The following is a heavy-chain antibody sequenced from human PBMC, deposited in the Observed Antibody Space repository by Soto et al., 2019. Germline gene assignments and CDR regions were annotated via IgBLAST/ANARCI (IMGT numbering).Heavy chain of an antibody. J-gene: IGHJ4*02. CDR2: FYYRGST. CDR3: ERLESVTRALGSFYY. CDR1: GGSIRRSDYS. V-gene: IGHV4-31*03. D-gene: IGHD7-27*01. Sequence: PSETMCLTCSVLGGSIRRSDYSWSWVLQLTRRGLEWMASFYYRGSTFYNPSLMSRLALSFDTSRNQFSISLTCVTAADAAVYYCERLESVTRALGSFYYWGQGIRVTISS.